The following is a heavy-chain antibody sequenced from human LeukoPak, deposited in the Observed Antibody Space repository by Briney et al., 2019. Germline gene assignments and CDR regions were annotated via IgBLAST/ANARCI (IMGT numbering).Heavy chain of an antibody. V-gene: IGHV4-34*01. CDR3: AGHLWSGYYSWFDY. Sequence: SETLSLTCVADGGSFTGYYWTWIRQPPGKGLEWIGEINHSGSTNYNPSLKSRVTISVDTSKNQFSLKLSSVTAADTAVYYCAGHLWSGYYSWFDYWGQGTLVTVSS. CDR2: INHSGST. CDR1: GGSFTGYY. J-gene: IGHJ4*02. D-gene: IGHD3-3*01.